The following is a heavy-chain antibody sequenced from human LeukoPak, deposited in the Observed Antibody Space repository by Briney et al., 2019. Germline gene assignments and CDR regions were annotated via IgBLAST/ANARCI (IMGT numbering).Heavy chain of an antibody. J-gene: IGHJ4*02. CDR1: GFTVSSNY. Sequence: GGSLRLSCAASGFTVSSNYMSWVRQAPGKGLEWVSAISGSGGSTYYADSVKGRFTISRDNSKNTLYLQMNSLRAEDTAVYYCAKGYDFWSGYYTGDYWGQGTLVTVSS. D-gene: IGHD3-3*01. CDR3: AKGYDFWSGYYTGDY. CDR2: ISGSGGST. V-gene: IGHV3-23*01.